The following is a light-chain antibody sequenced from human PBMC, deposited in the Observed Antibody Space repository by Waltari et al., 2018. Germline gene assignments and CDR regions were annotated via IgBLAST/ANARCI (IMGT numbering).Light chain of an antibody. Sequence: IQLPQSPSSLSASVGDRVTITCRAIQGIRSYLAWYQQKPEKAPKILIYAASTLQSGVPSRFSGSGSGTDFTLTISSLQPEDFATYYCQQVNNYPLTFGGGTKVEIK. J-gene: IGKJ4*01. CDR2: AAS. CDR3: QQVNNYPLT. CDR1: QGIRSY. V-gene: IGKV1-9*01.